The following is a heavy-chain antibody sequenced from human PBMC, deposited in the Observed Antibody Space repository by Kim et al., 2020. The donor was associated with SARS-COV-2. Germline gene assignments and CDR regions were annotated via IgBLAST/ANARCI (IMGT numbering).Heavy chain of an antibody. CDR2: SYT. J-gene: IGHJ5*02. CDR3: ARHGNWFDP. V-gene: IGHV5-51*01. Sequence: SYTRYSPSFQGQVTISADKSISTAYLQWSSLKASDTAMYYCARHGNWFDPWGQGTLVTVSS.